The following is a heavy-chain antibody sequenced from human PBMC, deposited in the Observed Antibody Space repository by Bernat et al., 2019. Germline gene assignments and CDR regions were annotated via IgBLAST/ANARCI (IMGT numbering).Heavy chain of an antibody. J-gene: IGHJ4*02. D-gene: IGHD4-17*01. CDR3: ARDREDYGDYGGVNYFDY. CDR1: GFTFSSFE. CDR2: ISSSGTTI. Sequence: EVQLVESGGGLAQPGGSLRLSCAASGFTFSSFEMNWVRQAPGKGLEWVSYISSSGTTIYYADSVKGRFSISRDNAKNSLYLQMNSLRAEDTAVYYCARDREDYGDYGGVNYFDYWGQGTLVTVSS. V-gene: IGHV3-48*03.